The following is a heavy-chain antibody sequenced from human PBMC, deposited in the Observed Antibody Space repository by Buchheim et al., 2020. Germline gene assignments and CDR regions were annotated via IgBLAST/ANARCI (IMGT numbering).Heavy chain of an antibody. CDR2: ISYDGSNK. V-gene: IGHV3-30-3*01. CDR3: AKGIQLSIDY. CDR1: GFTFSSYA. J-gene: IGHJ4*02. D-gene: IGHD5-18*01. Sequence: QVQLVESGGGVVQPGRSLRLSCAASGFTFSSYAMHWVRQAPGKGLEWVAIISYDGSNKYYADSVKGRFTISRDNSKNTLYLQMNSLRAEDTAVYYCAKGIQLSIDYWGQGTL.